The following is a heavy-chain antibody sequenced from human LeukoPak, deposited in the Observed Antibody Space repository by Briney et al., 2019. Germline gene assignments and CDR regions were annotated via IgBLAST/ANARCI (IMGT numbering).Heavy chain of an antibody. J-gene: IGHJ4*02. CDR1: GCTFTGYF. CDR2: INPNSGGA. Sequence: ASVKVSCKASGCTFTGYFMHWVRQAPGQGLEWMGRINPNSGGANYAQKFQGRVTMTRDTSISTAHMELSRLRSDDTAVYYCARPTNNYGDAFDYWGQGTLVTVSS. CDR3: ARPTNNYGDAFDY. D-gene: IGHD4-17*01. V-gene: IGHV1-2*06.